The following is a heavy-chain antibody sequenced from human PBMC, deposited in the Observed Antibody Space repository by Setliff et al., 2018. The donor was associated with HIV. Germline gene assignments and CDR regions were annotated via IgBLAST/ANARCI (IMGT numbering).Heavy chain of an antibody. CDR3: ARILVGANDAFDI. Sequence: GESLKISCKGSGYSFTSYWIGWVRQMPGKGLEWMGIIYPADSDTRYSPSSQGQVTISADKSISTAYLQWSSLKASDTAMYYCARILVGANDAFDIWGQGTMVTVS. CDR1: GYSFTSYW. CDR2: IYPADSDT. V-gene: IGHV5-51*01. D-gene: IGHD1-26*01. J-gene: IGHJ3*02.